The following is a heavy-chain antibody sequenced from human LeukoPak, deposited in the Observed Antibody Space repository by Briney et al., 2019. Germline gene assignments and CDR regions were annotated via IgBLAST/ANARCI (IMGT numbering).Heavy chain of an antibody. CDR3: ARDQFLITIFGVAEDGFDP. J-gene: IGHJ5*02. V-gene: IGHV3-21*01. Sequence: GGSLRLSCAASGFTFSSYSMNWVRQAPGKGLEWVSSISSSSSYIYYADSVKGRFTISRDNAKNSLYLQMNSLRAEDTAVYYCARDQFLITIFGVAEDGFDPWGQGTLVTVSS. CDR1: GFTFSSYS. D-gene: IGHD3-3*01. CDR2: ISSSSSYI.